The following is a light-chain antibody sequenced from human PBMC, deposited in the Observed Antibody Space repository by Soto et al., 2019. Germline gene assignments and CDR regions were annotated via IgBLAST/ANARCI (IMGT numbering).Light chain of an antibody. Sequence: QSALTQPRSVSGSPGQSVTISCTGTSSDVGVYNYVSWYQQHPGKAPKLMIYDVSKRPSGVPDRFSGSKSGSTASLTVSGLQAEDEADYYCSSYAGSNNHVVFGGGTKLTVL. CDR2: DVS. CDR1: SSDVGVYNY. CDR3: SSYAGSNNHVV. J-gene: IGLJ2*01. V-gene: IGLV2-11*01.